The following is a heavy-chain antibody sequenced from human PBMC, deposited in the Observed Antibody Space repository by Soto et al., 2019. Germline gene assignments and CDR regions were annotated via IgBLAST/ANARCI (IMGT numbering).Heavy chain of an antibody. Sequence: PSETLSLTCTVSGGSINNYYWSWVRQPPGKGLEWIGYIYYSGSTDYNPSLKSRVTMSVDTSKNQFSLQLSSVTAGATAVYCCARQSRGLAVAGLDSRGQRILVT. CDR1: GGSINNYY. V-gene: IGHV4-59*08. CDR2: IYYSGST. D-gene: IGHD6-19*01. J-gene: IGHJ4*02. CDR3: ARQSRGLAVAGLDS.